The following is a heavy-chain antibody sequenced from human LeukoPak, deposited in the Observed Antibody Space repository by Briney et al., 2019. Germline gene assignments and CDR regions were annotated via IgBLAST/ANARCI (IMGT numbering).Heavy chain of an antibody. V-gene: IGHV4-39*01. CDR2: IYYSGST. D-gene: IGHD3-22*01. CDR1: GGSISSSSYY. Sequence: SETLSLTCTVSGGSISSSSYYWGWIRQPPGKGLEWIGSIYYSGSTYYNPSLKSRVTISVDTSKNQFSLKLSSVTAADTAVYYCASPSPSYYDTIAFDIWGQGTMVTVSS. J-gene: IGHJ3*02. CDR3: ASPSPSYYDTIAFDI.